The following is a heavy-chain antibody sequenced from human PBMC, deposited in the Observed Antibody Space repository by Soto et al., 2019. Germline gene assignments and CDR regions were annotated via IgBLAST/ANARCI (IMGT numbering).Heavy chain of an antibody. CDR2: IYYSGST. Sequence: QLQLQESGPGLVKPSETLSLTCAVSGGSISSSSYYWGWIRQPPGKGLEWIGSIYYSGSTYYTPSPQTRVAISVDTSKTQFSLKLNSVTAADTAVYYCARRTVNIRTFYSGLTTHCFDYWGQGTLVTVSS. D-gene: IGHD6-19*01. J-gene: IGHJ4*02. CDR3: ARRTVNIRTFYSGLTTHCFDY. V-gene: IGHV4-39*01. CDR1: GGSISSSSYY.